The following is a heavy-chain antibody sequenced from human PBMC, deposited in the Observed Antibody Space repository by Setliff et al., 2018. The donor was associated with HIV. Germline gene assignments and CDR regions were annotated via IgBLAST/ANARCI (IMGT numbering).Heavy chain of an antibody. CDR2: IFSDDEK. Sequence: SGPTLVNPTQTLTLTCTFSGFSFSTNGVGVGWIRQPPGKALEWLALIFSDDEKSYSTSLKSRLTISKDTSKSQVVLTMTNLDPVDTATYYCARLMKTYYYDTSGYYAPWGNFDHWGQGTLVTVSS. J-gene: IGHJ4*02. CDR1: GFSFSTNGVG. D-gene: IGHD3-22*01. CDR3: ARLMKTYYYDTSGYYAPWGNFDH. V-gene: IGHV2-26*01.